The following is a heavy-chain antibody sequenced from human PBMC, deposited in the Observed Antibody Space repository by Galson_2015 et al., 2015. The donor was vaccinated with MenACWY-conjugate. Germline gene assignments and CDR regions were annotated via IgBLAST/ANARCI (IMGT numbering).Heavy chain of an antibody. V-gene: IGHV3-11*05. D-gene: IGHD6-19*01. CDR1: GFTFSDYY. CDR3: ARGGYSSGWAGHNFDC. CDR2: ISSSSSYT. Sequence: SLRLSCAASGFTFSDYYMSWIRQAPGKGLAWVSYISSSSSYTNYADSVKGRFTISRDNAKNSLYLQMNSLRAEDTAVYYCARGGYSSGWAGHNFDCWGQGTLSPSRQ. J-gene: IGHJ4*02.